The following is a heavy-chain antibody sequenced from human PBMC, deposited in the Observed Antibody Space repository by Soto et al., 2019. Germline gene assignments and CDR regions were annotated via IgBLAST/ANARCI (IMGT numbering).Heavy chain of an antibody. CDR3: ARLGGYFQALDS. D-gene: IGHD3-22*01. Sequence: QVQLQESGPGLVKPSETLSLTCTVSGGSISPYYWSWIRQPPGKGLEWVGYIYFGGTTTYNPSLKSQVTIAVVASKNEFSLKLTSGTAADTAVDYFARLGGYFQALDSWGQGTLVTVSS. CDR2: IYFGGTT. V-gene: IGHV4-59*08. CDR1: GGSISPYY. J-gene: IGHJ4*02.